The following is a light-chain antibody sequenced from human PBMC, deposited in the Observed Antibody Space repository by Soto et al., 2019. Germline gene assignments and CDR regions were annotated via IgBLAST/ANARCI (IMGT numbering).Light chain of an antibody. V-gene: IGLV1-51*01. CDR1: SSNIGNNY. CDR3: GTWDSSLSAGVV. Sequence: QSVLTQPPSVSAAPGQKVTISCSGSSSNIGNNYVSWYQQLPGTAPKLLIYDNNKLPSGITDRFSGSKSGTSATLGITGLQTGDEAYYYFGTWDSSLSAGVVFGGGTKLTVL. CDR2: DNN. J-gene: IGLJ2*01.